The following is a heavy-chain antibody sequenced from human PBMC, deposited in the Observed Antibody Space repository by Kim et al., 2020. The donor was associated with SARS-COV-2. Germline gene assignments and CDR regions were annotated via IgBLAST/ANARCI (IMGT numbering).Heavy chain of an antibody. CDR2: ISSSSSYI. D-gene: IGHD5-18*01. CDR3: AREGTWIQLWLPGPIFDY. V-gene: IGHV3-21*01. CDR1: GFTFSSYS. J-gene: IGHJ4*02. Sequence: GGSLRLSCAASGFTFSSYSMNWVRQAPGKGLEWVSSISSSSSYIYYADSVKGRFTISRDNAKNSLYLQMNSLRAEDTAVYYCAREGTWIQLWLPGPIFDYWGQGTLVTVSS.